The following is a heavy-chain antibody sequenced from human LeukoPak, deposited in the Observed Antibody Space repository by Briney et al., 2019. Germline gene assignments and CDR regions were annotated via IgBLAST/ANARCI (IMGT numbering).Heavy chain of an antibody. V-gene: IGHV4-39*07. J-gene: IGHJ4*02. D-gene: IGHD5-18*01. CDR2: IYYSGST. CDR1: GGSISSSSYY. CDR3: ARETGYSYGYTRDY. Sequence: SETLSLTCTVSGGSISSSSYYWGWIRQPPGKGLEWIGSIYYSGSTYYNPSLKSRVTISVDTSKNQFSLKLSSVTAADTAVYYCARETGYSYGYTRDYWGQGTLVTASS.